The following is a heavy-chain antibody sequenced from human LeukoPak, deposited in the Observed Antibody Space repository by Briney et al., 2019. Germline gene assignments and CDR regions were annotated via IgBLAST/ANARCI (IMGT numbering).Heavy chain of an antibody. V-gene: IGHV1-46*01. CDR2: INPSGGST. Sequence: ASVKVSCKASGYTFTSYYMHWVRQAPGQGLGWMGIINPSGGSTSYAQKFQGRVTMTRDTSTSTVYMELSSLRSEDTAVYYCARTEFHYDFWSGYFFDYWGQGTLVTVSS. D-gene: IGHD3-3*01. J-gene: IGHJ4*02. CDR3: ARTEFHYDFWSGYFFDY. CDR1: GYTFTSYY.